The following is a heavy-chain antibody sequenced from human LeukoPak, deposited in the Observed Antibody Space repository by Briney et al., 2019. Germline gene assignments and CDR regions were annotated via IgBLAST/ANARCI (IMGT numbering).Heavy chain of an antibody. CDR3: ARALRPYYYYYMDV. CDR1: GGSFSGYY. J-gene: IGHJ6*03. D-gene: IGHD5/OR15-5a*01. V-gene: IGHV4-34*01. Sequence: PSETLSLTCAVYGGSFSGYYWSWIRQPPGKGLEWIGEINHSGSTNYNPSLKSRVTISVDTSKNQFSLKLSSVTAADTAVYYCARALRPYYYYYMDVWGKGTRSPSP. CDR2: INHSGST.